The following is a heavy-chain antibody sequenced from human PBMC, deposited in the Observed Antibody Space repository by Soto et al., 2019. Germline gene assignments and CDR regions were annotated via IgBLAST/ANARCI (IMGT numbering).Heavy chain of an antibody. CDR2: IIPMLGVA. J-gene: IGHJ6*03. CDR1: GDTFSNHT. Sequence: QVQLVQSGAEVKKPGSSVKVSCKASGDTFSNHTISWVRQAPGQGLEWMGRIIPMLGVANYEQKFQGRVTITADKSTSTAYMELSSLRSADTAVYYGARLAEMGTVTKCYYYYLDVWGKGTTVNGSS. V-gene: IGHV1-69*02. D-gene: IGHD4-17*01. CDR3: ARLAEMGTVTKCYYYYLDV.